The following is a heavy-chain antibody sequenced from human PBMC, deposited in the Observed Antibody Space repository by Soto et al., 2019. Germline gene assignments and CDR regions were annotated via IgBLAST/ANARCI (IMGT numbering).Heavy chain of an antibody. Sequence: EVQLLESGGGLVQPGGSLRLSCAASGFTFSRYAMSWVRQAPGKGLEWVSVISGSGDSTYYADSVKGRFTISRDNSKNTLYLQMNSQRAEDTAVYYCARRGSGSYYDYWGQGTLVTVSS. V-gene: IGHV3-23*01. CDR3: ARRGSGSYYDY. CDR1: GFTFSRYA. J-gene: IGHJ4*02. D-gene: IGHD1-26*01. CDR2: ISGSGDST.